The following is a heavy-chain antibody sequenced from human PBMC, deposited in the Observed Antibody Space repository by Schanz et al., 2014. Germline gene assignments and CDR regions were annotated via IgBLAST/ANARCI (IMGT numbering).Heavy chain of an antibody. J-gene: IGHJ4*02. D-gene: IGHD3-22*01. CDR3: ATWRGDDSGGHGQFDY. CDR2: ISTSGST. Sequence: QVQLQESGPGLVKPSETLSLTCTVSGGSMSSFYWNWIRQPAGKGLEWIGRISTSGSTNYNPSLGSRASMSIGTSKTHFSLRLSSLTAADMAVYYCATWRGDDSGGHGQFDYWGQGALVTVSS. V-gene: IGHV4-4*07. CDR1: GGSMSSFY.